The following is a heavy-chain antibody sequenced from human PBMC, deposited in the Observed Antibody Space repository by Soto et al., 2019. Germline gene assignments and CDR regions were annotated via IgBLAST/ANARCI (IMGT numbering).Heavy chain of an antibody. V-gene: IGHV1-69*13. J-gene: IGHJ3*02. CDR2: IIPIFGTA. CDR3: ARDDPNYYYDSSGREWGAFDI. D-gene: IGHD3-22*01. Sequence: GASVKVSCKASGGTFSSYAISWVRQAPGQGLEWMGGIIPIFGTANYAQKFQGRVTITADESTSTAYMELSSLRSEDTAVYYCARDDPNYYYDSSGREWGAFDIWGQGTMVTVSS. CDR1: GGTFSSYA.